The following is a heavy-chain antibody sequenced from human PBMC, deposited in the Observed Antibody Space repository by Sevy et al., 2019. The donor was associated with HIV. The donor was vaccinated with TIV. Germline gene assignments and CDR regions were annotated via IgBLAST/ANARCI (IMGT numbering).Heavy chain of an antibody. V-gene: IGHV3-30-3*01. Sequence: GGSLRLSCAASGFTFSSYAMHWVRQAPGKGLEWVAVISYDGSNKYYADSVKGRFTISRDNSKNTLYLQMNSLRAEDTAVYYCAIQAYCGGDCYGYFDYWGQGTLVTVSS. CDR1: GFTFSSYA. CDR2: ISYDGSNK. D-gene: IGHD2-21*02. J-gene: IGHJ4*02. CDR3: AIQAYCGGDCYGYFDY.